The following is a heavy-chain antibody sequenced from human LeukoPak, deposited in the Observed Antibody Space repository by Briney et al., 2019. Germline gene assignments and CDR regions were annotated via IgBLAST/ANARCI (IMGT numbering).Heavy chain of an antibody. J-gene: IGHJ4*02. CDR2: ISTSGNT. V-gene: IGHV4-4*09. CDR1: GGSISGYY. CDR3: ARRGGREQLIPYSLDY. D-gene: IGHD6-13*01. Sequence: PSETLSLTCTVSGGSISGYYLNWIPHPPGKGLEWIGDISTSGNTNYNPSLKSRVTISVDTSRTQFSLRLSYVTSADTAVHYCARRGGREQLIPYSLDYWGQGTLVTVSS.